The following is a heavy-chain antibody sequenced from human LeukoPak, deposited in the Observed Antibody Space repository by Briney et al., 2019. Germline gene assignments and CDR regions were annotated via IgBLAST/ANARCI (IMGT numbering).Heavy chain of an antibody. Sequence: ASVKVSCKASGYTFTGYYMHWVRQAPGQGLEWMGWINSNSGGTNYAQKFQGRVTMTRDTSISTAYMELSRLRSDDTAVYYCARDDTCLGGSCYSFGYFDYWGQGTLVTVSS. CDR2: INSNSGGT. CDR1: GYTFTGYY. J-gene: IGHJ4*02. CDR3: ARDDTCLGGSCYSFGYFDY. V-gene: IGHV1-2*02. D-gene: IGHD2-15*01.